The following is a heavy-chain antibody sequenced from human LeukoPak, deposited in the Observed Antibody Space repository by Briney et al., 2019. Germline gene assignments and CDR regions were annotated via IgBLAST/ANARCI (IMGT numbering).Heavy chain of an antibody. CDR3: ARELVVDWFDP. CDR1: GYTFTRYA. V-gene: IGHV7-4-1*02. D-gene: IGHD6-13*01. CDR2: INTKTGNP. J-gene: IGHJ5*02. Sequence: GASVKVSCKASGYTFTRYAMNWVRQAPGQGLEWMGWINTKTGNPTYAQGFTGRFVFSLDTSVSTAYLQISSLKAEDTAVYYCARELVVDWFDPWGQGTLVTVSS.